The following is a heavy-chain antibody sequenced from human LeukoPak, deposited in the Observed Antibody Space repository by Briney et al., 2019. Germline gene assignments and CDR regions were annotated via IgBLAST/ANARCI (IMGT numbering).Heavy chain of an antibody. J-gene: IGHJ1*01. CDR3: ARRMGATPAAEYFQH. CDR2: ISPNSGGT. V-gene: IGHV1-2*02. D-gene: IGHD1-26*01. Sequence: ASVKVSCKASGYTFTGYYMHWVRQAPGQGLEWMGWISPNSGGTNYAQRFQGRVTMTRDTSISTAYMELSRLRSDDTAVYYCARRMGATPAAEYFQHWGQGTLVTVSS. CDR1: GYTFTGYY.